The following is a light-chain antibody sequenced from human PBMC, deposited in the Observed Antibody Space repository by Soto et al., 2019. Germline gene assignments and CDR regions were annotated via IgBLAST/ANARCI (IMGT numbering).Light chain of an antibody. J-gene: IGKJ1*01. CDR2: KAY. CDR3: KQSYSTPRT. V-gene: IGKV1-5*03. CDR1: QSISIW. Sequence: DIQMTQSPSTLSASVGDRVTITCRASQSISIWLAWYQQKPGKAPKLLIYKAYNLQSGVQSRFSGSGSGTDFTLTISSLQPEDFATYYCKQSYSTPRTFGQGTKVDIK.